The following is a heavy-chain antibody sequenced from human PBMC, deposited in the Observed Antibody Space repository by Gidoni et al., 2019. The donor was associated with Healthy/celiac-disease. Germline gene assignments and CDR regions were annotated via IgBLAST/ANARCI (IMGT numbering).Heavy chain of an antibody. Sequence: QLQLQASGPGLVKPSETLSLTCTVSGGSISSSSYYWGWIRQPPGKGLEWIGSIYYSGSTYYNPSLKSRVTISVDTSKNQFSLKLSSVTAADTAVYYCARGDGYNFDYWGQGTLVTVSS. J-gene: IGHJ4*02. CDR1: GGSISSSSYY. D-gene: IGHD2-21*02. CDR2: IYYSGST. CDR3: ARGDGYNFDY. V-gene: IGHV4-39*01.